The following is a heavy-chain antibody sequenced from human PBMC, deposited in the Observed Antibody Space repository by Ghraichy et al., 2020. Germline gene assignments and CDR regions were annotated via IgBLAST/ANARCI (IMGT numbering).Heavy chain of an antibody. D-gene: IGHD2-21*01. CDR3: ARRRQMWSAAEGDAFDI. Sequence: SETLSLTCAVYVGSFSGYYWSWIRQPPGKGLEWIGEINPTGTTNNSPSLKSRLTMLVDTSKNQFSLKLKSVTAADTAMYYCARRRQMWSAAEGDAFDIWGQVTMVTVSS. J-gene: IGHJ3*02. V-gene: IGHV4-34*01. CDR2: INPTGTT. CDR1: VGSFSGYY.